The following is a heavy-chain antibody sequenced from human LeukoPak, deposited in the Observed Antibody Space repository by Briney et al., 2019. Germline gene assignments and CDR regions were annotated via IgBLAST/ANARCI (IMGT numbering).Heavy chain of an antibody. Sequence: PSETLSLTCTVSGGSISSGGYYWSWIRQHPGKGLEWIGYIYYSGSTYYNPSLKSRVTISVDTSKNQFSLKLSSVTAADTAVYYCARDRATIFGVEIWFDPWGQGTLVTVSS. CDR2: IYYSGST. J-gene: IGHJ5*02. CDR1: GGSISSGGYY. CDR3: ARDRATIFGVEIWFDP. D-gene: IGHD3-3*01. V-gene: IGHV4-31*03.